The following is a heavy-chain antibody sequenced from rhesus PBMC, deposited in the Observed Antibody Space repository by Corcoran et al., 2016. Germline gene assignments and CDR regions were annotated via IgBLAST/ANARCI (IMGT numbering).Heavy chain of an antibody. J-gene: IGHJ6*01. V-gene: IGHV2S1*01. CDR3: ARNGYYEDDYGYYYNYGLDS. CDR1: GFEHSNSGMG. Sequence: QVTLKESGPARVKPTQSLTLTCTFSGFEHSNSGMGVGGSGRPPGKALEWLAPIYWDDDNYYSPSLNSRLTISTDTSKNHVVLTMTNMDPVDTATYYCARNGYYEDDYGYYYNYGLDSWGQGVVFTVSS. CDR2: IYWDDDN. D-gene: IGHD3-9*01.